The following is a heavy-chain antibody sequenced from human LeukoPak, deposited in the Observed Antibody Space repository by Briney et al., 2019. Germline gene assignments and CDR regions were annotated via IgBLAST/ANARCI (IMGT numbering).Heavy chain of an antibody. Sequence: SETLSLTCTVSGGSISGSSYYWGWIRQPPGKGLEWIGSLYYSGSTYYNPSLKSRVTISVDTSKNQFSLKLSSVTAADTAVYYCARAQGGYCSSTSLTRGCYYYYYMDVWGKGTTVTVSS. CDR1: GGSISGSSYY. CDR2: LYYSGST. J-gene: IGHJ6*03. CDR3: ARAQGGYCSSTSLTRGCYYYYYMDV. D-gene: IGHD2-2*01. V-gene: IGHV4-39*07.